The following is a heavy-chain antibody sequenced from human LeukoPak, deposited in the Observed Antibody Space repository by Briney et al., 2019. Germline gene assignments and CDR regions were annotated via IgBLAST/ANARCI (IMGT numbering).Heavy chain of an antibody. V-gene: IGHV4-59*08. J-gene: IGHJ4*01. Sequence: SETLSLTCTVSGGSINSYYWSWIRQPPGKGLEWIGYIYYTGTTNYNPSLKSRVTISVDTSKNQFSLKLTSVTAADTAVYYCARAPGTTSDYWGHGNMVTVSS. D-gene: IGHD4-17*01. CDR1: GGSINSYY. CDR2: IYYTGTT. CDR3: ARAPGTTSDY.